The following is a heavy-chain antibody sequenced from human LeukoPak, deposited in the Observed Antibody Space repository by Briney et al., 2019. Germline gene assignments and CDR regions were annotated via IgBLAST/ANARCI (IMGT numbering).Heavy chain of an antibody. V-gene: IGHV5-51*01. Sequence: GESLQISCKGSGYSFTSYWIGWVRQMPGKGLEWMGIIYPGDSDTRYSPSFQGQVTISADKSISTAYLQWSSLKASDTATFYCARSPKNVAYNSGLDYFDFWGQGTLVTVSS. CDR1: GYSFTSYW. D-gene: IGHD5-12*01. CDR2: IYPGDSDT. J-gene: IGHJ4*02. CDR3: ARSPKNVAYNSGLDYFDF.